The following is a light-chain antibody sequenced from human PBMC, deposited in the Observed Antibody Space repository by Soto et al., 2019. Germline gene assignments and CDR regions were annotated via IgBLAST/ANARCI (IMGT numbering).Light chain of an antibody. CDR1: TSNIGSNF. J-gene: IGLJ2*01. CDR2: SNN. V-gene: IGLV1-47*02. Sequence: QSVLTQPPSASGTPGQRVTISCSGSTSNIGSNFVFWYQQLPGTAPTLLIYSNNQRPSGVPDRFSGSKSGTSVSLAISGLRSEDEADYFCVAWDDSLSGVVFGGGTKLTVL. CDR3: VAWDDSLSGVV.